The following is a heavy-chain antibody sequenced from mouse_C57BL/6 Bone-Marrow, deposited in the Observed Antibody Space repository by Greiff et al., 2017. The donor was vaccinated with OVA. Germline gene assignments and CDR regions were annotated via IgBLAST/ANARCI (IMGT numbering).Heavy chain of an antibody. CDR3: ARDLALLRLDY. D-gene: IGHD1-2*01. J-gene: IGHJ2*01. V-gene: IGHV5-4*01. CDR2: ISDGGSYT. Sequence: EVMLVESGGGLVKPGGSLKLSCAASGFTFSSYAMSWVRQTPEKRLEWVATISDGGSYTYYPDNVKGRFTISRDNAKNNLYLQMSHLKSEDTAMYYCARDLALLRLDYWSQGTTLTVSS. CDR1: GFTFSSYA.